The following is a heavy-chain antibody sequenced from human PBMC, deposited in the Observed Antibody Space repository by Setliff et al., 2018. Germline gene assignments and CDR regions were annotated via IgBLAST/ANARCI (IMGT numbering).Heavy chain of an antibody. CDR1: DDSFTSSRYY. V-gene: IGHV4-39*02. CDR2: ISYSGTP. CDR3: ARESRFGYSGYDCAFDY. J-gene: IGHJ4*02. Sequence: SETLSLTCTVSDDSFTSSRYYWGWIRQAPGSGLEWIGSISYSGTPYYNASVESRVTISIDTSRNQFSLELRSVTAADTALYYCARESRFGYSGYDCAFDYWGQGMLVTVSS. D-gene: IGHD5-12*01.